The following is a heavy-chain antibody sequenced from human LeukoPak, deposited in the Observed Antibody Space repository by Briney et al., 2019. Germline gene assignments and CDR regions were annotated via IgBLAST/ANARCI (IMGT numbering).Heavy chain of an antibody. CDR3: AREHIVVVTATSGSGWFDP. D-gene: IGHD2-21*02. CDR1: GGSISSSSYY. J-gene: IGHJ5*02. V-gene: IGHV4-61*01. Sequence: PSETLSLTCTVSGGSISSSSYYWSWIRQPPGKGLEWIGYIYYSGSTNYNPSLKSRVTISVDTSKNQFSLKLSSVTAADTAVYYCAREHIVVVTATSGSGWFDPWGQGTLVTVSS. CDR2: IYYSGST.